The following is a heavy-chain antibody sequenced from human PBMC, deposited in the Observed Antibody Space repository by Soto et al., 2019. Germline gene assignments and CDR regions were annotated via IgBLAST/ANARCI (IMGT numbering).Heavy chain of an antibody. J-gene: IGHJ3*02. CDR2: ISSSGGST. CDR3: AKGAMITFGGVISTNAFDI. Sequence: EVQLLESGGGLVQPGGSLRLSCAASGFIFSSYGINWVRQAPGKGLEWVSAISSSGGSTYYADSVKGRFTISRDNSKNTLYLQMNSLRAEDTAVYYCAKGAMITFGGVISTNAFDIWGQGTLVTVSS. CDR1: GFIFSSYG. V-gene: IGHV3-23*01. D-gene: IGHD3-16*02.